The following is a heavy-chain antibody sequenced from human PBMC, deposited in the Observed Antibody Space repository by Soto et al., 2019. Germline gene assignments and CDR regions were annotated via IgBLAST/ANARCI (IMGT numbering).Heavy chain of an antibody. Sequence: QVQLVESGGGVVQPGRSLRLSCAASGFTFSSYAMHWVRQAPGKGLEWVAVISYDGSNKYYADSVNGRFTISRDNSKNTLYLQMNSLRAEDTAVYYCARDRSILWFGELFSDGIDYWGQGTLVTVSS. D-gene: IGHD3-10*01. V-gene: IGHV3-30-3*01. CDR1: GFTFSSYA. CDR3: ARDRSILWFGELFSDGIDY. CDR2: ISYDGSNK. J-gene: IGHJ4*02.